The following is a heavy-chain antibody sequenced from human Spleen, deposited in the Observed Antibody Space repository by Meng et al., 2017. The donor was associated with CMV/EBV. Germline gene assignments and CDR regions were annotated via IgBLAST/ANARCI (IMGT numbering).Heavy chain of an antibody. CDR3: VRQFYYDSSNKGAIFYHGMDV. J-gene: IGHJ6*02. Sequence: SVKVSCKASGGTFSSYAISWVRQAPGQGLEWMGGIIPILGIANYAQKFQGRVTITADKSTSTAYMELSSLRSDDTAVYYCVRQFYYDSSNKGAIFYHGMDVWGQGTTVTVSS. D-gene: IGHD3-22*01. CDR2: IIPILGIA. V-gene: IGHV1-69*10. CDR1: GGTFSSYA.